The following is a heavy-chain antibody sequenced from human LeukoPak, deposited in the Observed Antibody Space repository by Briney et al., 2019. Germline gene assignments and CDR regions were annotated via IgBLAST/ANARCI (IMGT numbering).Heavy chain of an antibody. J-gene: IGHJ4*02. CDR1: GGTFSSYA. V-gene: IGHV3-23*01. Sequence: ASVKVSCKASGGTFSSYAMSWVRQAPGKGLEWVSAISGSGGSTYYADSVKGRFTISRDNSKNTLYLQMNSLRAEDTAVYYCAKVGPKHRNYYDSSGWNWGQGTLVTVSS. CDR3: AKVGPKHRNYYDSSGWN. CDR2: ISGSGGST. D-gene: IGHD3-22*01.